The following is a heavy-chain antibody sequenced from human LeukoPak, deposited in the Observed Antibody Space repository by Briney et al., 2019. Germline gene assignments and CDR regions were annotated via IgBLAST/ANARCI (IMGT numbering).Heavy chain of an antibody. V-gene: IGHV3-23*01. CDR3: ARDHYYADGGYYYVRLYYFDY. Sequence: GGSLRLSCAASGISFTTYAMSWVRQAPGKGLEWVSGISGSGGSTYYADSVRGRFTISRDNSKNTLYLHMNSLIAEDTAVYYCARDHYYADGGYYYVRLYYFDYWGQGTLVTVSS. J-gene: IGHJ4*02. D-gene: IGHD3-22*01. CDR2: ISGSGGST. CDR1: GISFTTYA.